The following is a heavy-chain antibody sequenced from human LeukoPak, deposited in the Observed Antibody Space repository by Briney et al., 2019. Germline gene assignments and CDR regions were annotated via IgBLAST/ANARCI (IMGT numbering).Heavy chain of an antibody. CDR2: IYYSGST. V-gene: IGHV4-59*01. CDR3: ARDSNAFDI. Sequence: SETLSLTCPVSGGSISSYYWSWIRQPPGKGLEWIGYIYYSGSTNYNPSLKSRVTISVDTSKNQFSLKLSSVTAADTAVYYCARDSNAFDIWGQGTMVTVSS. D-gene: IGHD4-11*01. CDR1: GGSISSYY. J-gene: IGHJ3*02.